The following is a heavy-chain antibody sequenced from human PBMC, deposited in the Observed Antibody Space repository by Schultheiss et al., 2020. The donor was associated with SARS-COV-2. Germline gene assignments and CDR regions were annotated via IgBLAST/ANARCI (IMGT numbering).Heavy chain of an antibody. CDR1: GGSISSSNW. J-gene: IGHJ6*03. V-gene: IGHV4-4*02. Sequence: SETLSLTCAVSGGSISSSNWWSWVRQPPGKGLEWIGYIYYSGSTYYNPSLKSRVTMSVDTSKNQFSLNLSSVTAADTAVYYCAKEGGTIFGVVTPFQYMDVWGKGTTVTVSS. D-gene: IGHD3-3*01. CDR3: AKEGGTIFGVVTPFQYMDV. CDR2: IYYSGST.